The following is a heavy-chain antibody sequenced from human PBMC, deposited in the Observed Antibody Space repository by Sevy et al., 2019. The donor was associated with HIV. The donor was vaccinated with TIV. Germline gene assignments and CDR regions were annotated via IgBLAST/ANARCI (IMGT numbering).Heavy chain of an antibody. CDR1: VFTFSSYA. CDR3: AKDGHDYGDFYFNY. J-gene: IGHJ4*02. CDR2: IIGSGGRT. V-gene: IGHV3-23*01. D-gene: IGHD4-17*01. Sequence: GGSLRLSCAASVFTFSSYAMSWVRQAPGKGLEWVSCIIGSGGRTYYAESVKGRFTISRDNAKNTLYLQMNNLRAEDTAVYYCAKDGHDYGDFYFNYWGQGTLVTVSS.